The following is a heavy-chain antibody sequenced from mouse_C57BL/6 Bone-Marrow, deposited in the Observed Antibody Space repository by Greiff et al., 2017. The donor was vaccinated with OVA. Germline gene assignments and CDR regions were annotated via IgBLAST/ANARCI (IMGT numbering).Heavy chain of an antibody. CDR1: GYTFTDYY. CDR3: ASRGGGYCFDY. V-gene: IGHV1-19*01. CDR2: INPYNGGT. Sequence: EVQLQQSGPVLVKPGASVKMSCKASGYTFTDYYMNWVKQSHGKSLEWIGVINPYNGGTSYNQKFKGKATLTVDKSSSTAYMELNSLTSEDSAVYYCASRGGGYCFDYWGQGTTLTVSS. J-gene: IGHJ2*01.